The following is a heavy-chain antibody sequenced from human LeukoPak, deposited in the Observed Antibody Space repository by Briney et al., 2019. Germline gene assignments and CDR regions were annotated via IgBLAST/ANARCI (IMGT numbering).Heavy chain of an antibody. CDR1: GYSF. CDR2: IYPGDSDT. Sequence: GESLKISCKGSGYSFGWVRQMPGKGLELMGIIYPGDSDTRYSPSFQGQVTISADKSISTAYLQWSSLKASDTAMYYCARPRYSSSWGLDYWGQGTLVTVSS. D-gene: IGHD6-13*01. CDR3: ARPRYSSSWGLDY. J-gene: IGHJ4*02. V-gene: IGHV5-51*01.